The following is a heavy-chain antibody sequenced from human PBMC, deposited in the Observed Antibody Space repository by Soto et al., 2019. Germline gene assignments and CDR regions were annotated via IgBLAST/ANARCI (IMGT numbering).Heavy chain of an antibody. Sequence: KGLEWIGYIYYSGTTNYNPSLKSRVTISVDTSKHKFSLKLNSVTAADTAVHYCLTRGTGVLHCLVAVLGQETKVTVSS. D-gene: IGHD1-1*01. V-gene: IGHV4-59*01. CDR3: LTRGTGVLHCLVAV. CDR2: IYYSGTT. J-gene: IGHJ6*02.